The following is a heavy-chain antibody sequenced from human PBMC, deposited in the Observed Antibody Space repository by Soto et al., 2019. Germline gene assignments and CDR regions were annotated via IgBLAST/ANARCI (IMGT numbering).Heavy chain of an antibody. D-gene: IGHD3-16*01. CDR2: MSGSTGTT. J-gene: IGHJ4*02. Sequence: QLLESGGGLVQPGGSLRLSCAASGFSFSNYGLNWVRQAPGKGLEWVSGMSGSTGTTDYADSVKGRFTISRDNLKNTLYVQMNSLRGEDTAVYYCAIGTFGRGWESWGQGTLVAVSS. V-gene: IGHV3-23*01. CDR3: AIGTFGRGWES. CDR1: GFSFSNYG.